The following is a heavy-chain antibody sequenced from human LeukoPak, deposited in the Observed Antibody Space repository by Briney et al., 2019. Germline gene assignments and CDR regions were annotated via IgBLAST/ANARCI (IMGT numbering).Heavy chain of an antibody. CDR2: ISYDGSNK. J-gene: IGHJ4*02. CDR3: ARVFRASYYYDSSGYYPLDY. V-gene: IGHV3-30*01. CDR1: GFTFSSYA. D-gene: IGHD3-22*01. Sequence: GGSLRLSCAASGFTFSSYAMHWVRQAPGKGLEWVAVISYDGSNKYYADSVKGRFTISRDNSKNTLYLQMNSLRAEDTAVYYCARVFRASYYYDSSGYYPLDYWGQGTLVTVSA.